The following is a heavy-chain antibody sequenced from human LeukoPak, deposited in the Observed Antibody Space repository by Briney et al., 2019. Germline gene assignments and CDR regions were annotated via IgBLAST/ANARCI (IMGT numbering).Heavy chain of an antibody. CDR3: AREDEYCTNGVCYLHFDY. J-gene: IGHJ4*02. CDR1: GGTFSSYA. D-gene: IGHD2-8*01. V-gene: IGHV1-69*13. Sequence: GASVKVSCKASGGTFSSYAISWVRQAPGQGLEWMGGIIPIFGTANYAQEFQGRVTITADESTSTAYMELSSLRSEDTAVYYCAREDEYCTNGVCYLHFDYWGQGTLVTVSS. CDR2: IIPIFGTA.